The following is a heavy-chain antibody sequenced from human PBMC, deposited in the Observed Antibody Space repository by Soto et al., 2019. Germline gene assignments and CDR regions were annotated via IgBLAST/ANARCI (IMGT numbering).Heavy chain of an antibody. Sequence: EVQLLDSGGGLVQPGGSLRLSCAASGFTFNNYAMTWVRQAPGKGLEWVSTITATGGATYYADSVRGRFTISRDNSKNTLYRQMSRLRAEDTALYYCAKGDYSSSWYGDYWGQGPLVTVSS. CDR1: GFTFNNYA. D-gene: IGHD6-13*01. CDR3: AKGDYSSSWYGDY. V-gene: IGHV3-23*01. J-gene: IGHJ4*02. CDR2: ITATGGAT.